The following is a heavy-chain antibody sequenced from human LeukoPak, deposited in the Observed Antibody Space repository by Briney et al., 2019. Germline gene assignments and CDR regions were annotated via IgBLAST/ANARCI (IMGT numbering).Heavy chain of an antibody. CDR1: GYTFTSYG. CDR3: ARGPDWGSYRSNLLDAFDI. D-gene: IGHD3-16*02. Sequence: GASVKVSCKASGYTFTSYGISWVRQATGQGLEWMGWMNPNSGNTGYAQKFQGRVTITRNTSISTAYMELSSLRSEDTAVYYCARGPDWGSYRSNLLDAFDIWGQGTMVTVSS. CDR2: MNPNSGNT. J-gene: IGHJ3*02. V-gene: IGHV1-8*03.